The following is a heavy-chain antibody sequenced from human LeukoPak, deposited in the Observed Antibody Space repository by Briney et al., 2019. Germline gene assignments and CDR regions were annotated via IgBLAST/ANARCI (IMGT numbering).Heavy chain of an antibody. V-gene: IGHV4-61*10. Sequence: NPSETLSLTCTVSGGSISSGSYYWSWIRQPAGKGLEWIGEINHSGSTNYNPSLKSRVTISVDTSKNQFPLKLSSVTAADTAVYYCARIPLGRTQNPGNWFDPWGQGTLVTVSS. D-gene: IGHD1-1*01. CDR3: ARIPLGRTQNPGNWFDP. J-gene: IGHJ5*02. CDR2: INHSGST. CDR1: GGSISSGSYY.